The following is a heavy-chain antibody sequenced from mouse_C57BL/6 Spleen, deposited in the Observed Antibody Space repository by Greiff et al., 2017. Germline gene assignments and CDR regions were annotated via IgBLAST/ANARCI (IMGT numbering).Heavy chain of an antibody. Sequence: DVMLVESGGGLVKPGGSLKLSCAASGFTFSSYAMSWVRQTPEKRLEWVATISDGGSYTYYPDNVKGRFTISRDNAENNLYLQMSHLKSEDTSRYYCARVGNYVDYWGQGTSLTVSS. V-gene: IGHV5-4*03. CDR3: ARVGNYVDY. D-gene: IGHD1-1*01. CDR1: GFTFSSYA. CDR2: ISDGGSYT. J-gene: IGHJ2*02.